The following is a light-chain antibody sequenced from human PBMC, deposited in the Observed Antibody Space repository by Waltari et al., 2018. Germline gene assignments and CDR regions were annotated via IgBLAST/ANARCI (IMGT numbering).Light chain of an antibody. J-gene: IGKJ4*01. CDR1: QSVLYSSNNTNY. V-gene: IGKV4-1*01. Sequence: DIVMTQSPDFLAVSLGERTTINCKSSQSVLYSSNNTNYLAWYQQKPGQTPKLLIYWASTRESGVPDRFRGSGSGTDFTLTITSLQAEDVAVYYCQQYYNTPLTFGGGTKVEIK. CDR2: WAS. CDR3: QQYYNTPLT.